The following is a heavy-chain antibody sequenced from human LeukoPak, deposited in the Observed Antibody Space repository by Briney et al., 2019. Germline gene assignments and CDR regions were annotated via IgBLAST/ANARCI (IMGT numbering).Heavy chain of an antibody. D-gene: IGHD2-15*01. J-gene: IGHJ3*02. CDR3: AREIIPTPDTFDI. V-gene: IGHV3-48*03. CDR2: IGGSGSPT. CDR1: GFTFSSYA. Sequence: PGGSLRLSCAASGFTFSSYAMHWVRQAPGKGLEWVSYIGGSGSPTHYADSVKGRFTVSRDNAKNSLYLQLNNLRAEDTAVYYCAREIIPTPDTFDIWGQGTVVTVSS.